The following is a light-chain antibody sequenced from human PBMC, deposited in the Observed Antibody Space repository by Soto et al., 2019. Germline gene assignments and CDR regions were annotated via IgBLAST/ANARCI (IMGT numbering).Light chain of an antibody. CDR1: RSNIGSHP. J-gene: IGLJ3*02. CDR3: SAWDDSLNGPE. CDR2: NKN. V-gene: IGLV1-44*01. Sequence: QSVLTQPPSASGTPGQRVTVSCSGSRSNIGSHPVHWYQQLPGTAPKLLIFNKNLRPSGVPDRFSGSKSGTSASLAISGLQSEDEADYYCSAWDDSLNGPEFGRGTQLTVL.